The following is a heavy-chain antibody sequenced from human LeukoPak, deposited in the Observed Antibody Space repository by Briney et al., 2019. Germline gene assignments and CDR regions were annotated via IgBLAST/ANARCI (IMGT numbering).Heavy chain of an antibody. CDR1: EFTFSDAW. CDR3: TTVTVCTGSSCPGAFDH. J-gene: IGHJ4*02. CDR2: IKNRFNGETT. V-gene: IGHV3-15*01. Sequence: GGSLRLSCAASEFTFSDAWMNWVRQAPGKGLEWVGRIKNRFNGETTDYAAPVKGRFTISRDDSKKTLYLQMNSLKADDTAVYFCTTVTVCTGSSCPGAFDHWGQGTLVTVSS. D-gene: IGHD2-8*02.